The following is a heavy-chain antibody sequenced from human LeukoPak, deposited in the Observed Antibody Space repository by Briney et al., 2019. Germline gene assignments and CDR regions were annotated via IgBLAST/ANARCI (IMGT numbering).Heavy chain of an antibody. CDR1: GGSFSGYY. Sequence: SETLSLTCAVYGGSFSGYYWSWIRQPPGKGLEWIGEINHSGSTSYNPSLKSRVTISVDASKNQFSLKLSSVTAADTAVYYCASSVGAPHSDYWGQGTLVTVSS. CDR3: ASSVGAPHSDY. D-gene: IGHD1-26*01. J-gene: IGHJ4*02. CDR2: INHSGST. V-gene: IGHV4-34*01.